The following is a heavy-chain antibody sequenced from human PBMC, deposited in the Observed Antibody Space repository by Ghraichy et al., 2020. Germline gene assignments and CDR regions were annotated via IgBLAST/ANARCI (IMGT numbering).Heavy chain of an antibody. J-gene: IGHJ4*02. CDR3: AGSGSYYNWEDY. D-gene: IGHD3-10*01. V-gene: IGHV3-11*06. Sequence: GGSLRLSCAASGFTFSNYYMSWIRQAPGKGLEWVSYISSSSSYTNYADSVKGRFTISRDNAKNSLYLQMNSLRAEDTAVYYCAGSGSYYNWEDYWGQGTLVTVSS. CDR2: ISSSSSYT. CDR1: GFTFSNYY.